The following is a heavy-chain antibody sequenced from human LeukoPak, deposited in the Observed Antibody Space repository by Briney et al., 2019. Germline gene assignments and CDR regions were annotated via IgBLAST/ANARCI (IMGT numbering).Heavy chain of an antibody. CDR2: INWNGGST. Sequence: GGSLRLSCAASGFTFDDYGMSWVRQAPGKGLEWVSGINWNGGSTGYADSVKGRFTISRDNAKNSLYLQMNSLRAEDTALYYCARDGIPAANYYYYYMDVWGKGTTVTVSS. CDR3: ARDGIPAANYYYYYMDV. J-gene: IGHJ6*03. V-gene: IGHV3-20*04. D-gene: IGHD2-2*01. CDR1: GFTFDDYG.